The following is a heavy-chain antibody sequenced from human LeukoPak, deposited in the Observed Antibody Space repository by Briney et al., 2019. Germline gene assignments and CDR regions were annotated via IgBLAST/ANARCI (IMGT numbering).Heavy chain of an antibody. Sequence: PGGSLRLSCAASGFTFSSYAMSWVGKAPGKGLDWFSAIRVIGGSTYYADSVKGRFTISRDNSKNTLYLQMNSLRAEDTAVYYCAKAYEGYCTNGVCYRVPYFDYWGQGTLVTVSS. CDR3: AKAYEGYCTNGVCYRVPYFDY. CDR1: GFTFSSYA. CDR2: IRVIGGST. J-gene: IGHJ4*02. V-gene: IGHV3-23*01. D-gene: IGHD2-8*01.